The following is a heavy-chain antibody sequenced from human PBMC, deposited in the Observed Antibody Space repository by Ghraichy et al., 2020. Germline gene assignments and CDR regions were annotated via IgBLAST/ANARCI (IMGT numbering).Heavy chain of an antibody. D-gene: IGHD2-21*01. Sequence: SETLSLTCTVSGASVSSESFHWSWIRQPRGKGLEGIGFTYLSRSPIYTPSLESRVTISVDMSRNQFSLNLRSVTGADTAVYDCAVLYVGGGGRGDWGQGTLVTVS. V-gene: IGHV4-61*01. CDR3: AVLYVGGGGRGD. CDR2: TYLSRSP. CDR1: GASVSSESFH. J-gene: IGHJ4*02.